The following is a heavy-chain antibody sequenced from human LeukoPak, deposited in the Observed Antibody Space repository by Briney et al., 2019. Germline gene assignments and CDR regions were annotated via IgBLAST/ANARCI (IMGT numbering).Heavy chain of an antibody. J-gene: IGHJ4*02. D-gene: IGHD3-9*01. CDR1: GLSSSTHA. CDR2: IWYDGTDK. Sequence: PGRSLRLSCAASGLSSSTHAIHWVRQAPGKGLEWVAVIWYDGTDKYYAASVKGRFTISRDNSKNTVYLQMNSLRAEDTAVYYCAKDRGVLFITHAFDHWGQGTLVTVSS. V-gene: IGHV3-33*06. CDR3: AKDRGVLFITHAFDH.